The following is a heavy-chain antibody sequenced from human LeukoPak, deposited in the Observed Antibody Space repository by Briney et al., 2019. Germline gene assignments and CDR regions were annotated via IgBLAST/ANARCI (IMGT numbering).Heavy chain of an antibody. CDR3: ARSSVRDGYDSGQFDY. CDR1: GFTVSSNY. J-gene: IGHJ4*02. D-gene: IGHD5-24*01. V-gene: IGHV3-66*01. Sequence: GGSLRLSCAASGFTVSSNYMSWVRQAPGKGLEWVSVIYSGGSTYYADSVKGRFTISSDNSKNTLYLQMNSLRAEDTAVYYCARSSVRDGYDSGQFDYWGQGTLVTVSS. CDR2: IYSGGST.